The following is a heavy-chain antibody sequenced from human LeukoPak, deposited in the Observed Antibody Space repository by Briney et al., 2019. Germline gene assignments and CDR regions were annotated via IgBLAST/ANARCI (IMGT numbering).Heavy chain of an antibody. V-gene: IGHV4-31*03. Sequence: PSQTLSLTCTVSGGSISSGGYYWSWLRQHPGKGLEWIVYIYYSGSTYYNPSLKSRVTISVDTSKNQFSLKLSSVTAADTAVYYCARGGAYYYDSSGYYYTTREVNYFDYWGQGTLVTVSS. D-gene: IGHD3-22*01. CDR1: GGSISSGGYY. J-gene: IGHJ4*02. CDR3: ARGGAYYYDSSGYYYTTREVNYFDY. CDR2: IYYSGST.